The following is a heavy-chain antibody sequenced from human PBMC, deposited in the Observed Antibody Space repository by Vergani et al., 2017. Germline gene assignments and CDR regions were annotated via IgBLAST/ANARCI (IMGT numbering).Heavy chain of an antibody. D-gene: IGHD6-19*01. CDR1: GITFKNAW. V-gene: IGHV3-23*04. CDR2: LSASDRRT. Sequence: EVQVVESGGGLIKPGGSLRLSCVVSGITFKNAWINWVRQAPGTGLEWVSTLSASDRRTHYADSVKGRFTISRDISKNTLFLHMNSLRPEDTAVYYCAKVGRSEVAGTFGSFDIWGQGTMVTVSS. CDR3: AKVGRSEVAGTFGSFDI. J-gene: IGHJ3*02.